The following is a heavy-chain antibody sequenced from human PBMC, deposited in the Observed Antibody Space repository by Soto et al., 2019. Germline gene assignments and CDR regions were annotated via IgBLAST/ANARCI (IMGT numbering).Heavy chain of an antibody. CDR1: GYTFTSYG. CDR3: ARGEAVVVVAATPYYYYYYMDV. CDR2: ISAYNGNT. V-gene: IGHV1-18*01. D-gene: IGHD2-15*01. Sequence: ASVKVSCKASGYTFTSYGISWVRQAPGQGLEWMGWISAYNGNTNYAQKLQGRVTMTTDTSTSTAYMELRSLRSDDTAVYYCARGEAVVVVAATPYYYYYYMDVWGKGTTVTVSS. J-gene: IGHJ6*03.